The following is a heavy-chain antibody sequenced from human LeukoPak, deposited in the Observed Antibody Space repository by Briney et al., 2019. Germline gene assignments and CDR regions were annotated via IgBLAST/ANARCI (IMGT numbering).Heavy chain of an antibody. CDR3: AREGCSGGSCYSRYYYYGMDV. CDR2: ISSSGSTI. J-gene: IGHJ6*04. D-gene: IGHD2-15*01. CDR1: GFTFSSYE. Sequence: GGSLRLSCAASGFTFSSYEMNWVRQAPGKGLKWVSYISSSGSTIYYADSVKGRFTISRDNAKDSLYLQMNSLRAEDTAVYYCAREGCSGGSCYSRYYYYGMDVWGKGTTVTVSS. V-gene: IGHV3-48*03.